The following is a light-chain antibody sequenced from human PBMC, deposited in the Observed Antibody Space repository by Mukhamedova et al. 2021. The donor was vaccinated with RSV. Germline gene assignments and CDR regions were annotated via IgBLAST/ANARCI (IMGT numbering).Light chain of an antibody. Sequence: WYQRRVHGEAPKLLIYDASSLENGVPSRFSGSGSGTDFTLTISSLQPEDFATYYCQQYYTLPPTFGQGTRVEIK. CDR3: QQYYTLPPT. J-gene: IGKJ1*01. V-gene: IGKV1-13*02. CDR2: DAS.